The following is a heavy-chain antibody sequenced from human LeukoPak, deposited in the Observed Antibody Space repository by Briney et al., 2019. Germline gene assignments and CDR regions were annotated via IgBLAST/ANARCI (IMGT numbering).Heavy chain of an antibody. CDR1: GYTLTSYG. Sequence: ASVKVSCKASGYTLTSYGISWVRQAPGQGLEWMGWISAYNGNTNYAQKFQGRVTMTTDTSTSTAYMELRSLRSDDTAVYYCARGDLYCSSTSCCYYYGMDVWGQGTTVTVSS. J-gene: IGHJ6*02. CDR2: ISAYNGNT. CDR3: ARGDLYCSSTSCCYYYGMDV. D-gene: IGHD2-2*01. V-gene: IGHV1-18*01.